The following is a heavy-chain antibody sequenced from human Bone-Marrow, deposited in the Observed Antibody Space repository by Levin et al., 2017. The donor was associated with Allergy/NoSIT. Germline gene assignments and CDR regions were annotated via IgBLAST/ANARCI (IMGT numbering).Heavy chain of an antibody. Sequence: VSGPTLVKPTESLTLTCTVSGFALTDVRMGVSWIRQSPQKAPEWLANIYGNDEKSYSPALMTRLTISKDTSKSQVVLRMTNMDPLDTATYFCARTRTIFGVTGPYYFDSWGQGTLVTVSS. CDR3: ARTRTIFGVTGPYYFDS. D-gene: IGHD3-3*01. CDR2: IYGNDEK. V-gene: IGHV2-26*01. J-gene: IGHJ4*02. CDR1: GFALTDVRMG.